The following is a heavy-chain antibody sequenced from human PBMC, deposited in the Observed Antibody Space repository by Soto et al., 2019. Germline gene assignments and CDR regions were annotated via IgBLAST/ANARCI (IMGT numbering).Heavy chain of an antibody. CDR1: GDSVSSNSAA. V-gene: IGHV6-1*01. CDR2: TYYRSKWYN. D-gene: IGHD3-10*01. J-gene: IGHJ6*02. CDR3: ARDLRPRHQTMAGYYYYYGMDV. Sequence: SQTLSLTCAISGDSVSSNSAAWNWIRQSPSRGLEWLGRTYYRSKWYNDYAVSVKSRITINPDTSKNQFSLQLTSVTPEDTAVYYCARDLRPRHQTMAGYYYYYGMDVWGQGTTVTVSS.